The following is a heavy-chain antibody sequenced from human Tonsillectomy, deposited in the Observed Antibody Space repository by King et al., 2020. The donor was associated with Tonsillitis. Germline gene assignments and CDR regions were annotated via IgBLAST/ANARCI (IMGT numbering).Heavy chain of an antibody. CDR3: ARDIEQGGSYYAFDI. V-gene: IGHV3-7*01. Sequence: VQLVESGGGLVQPGGSLRLSCAASGFTFSSYWMSWVRQAPGKGLEWVANIKEDGREKYYVDSVKGRFTISRDNAKHSLYLQMNSLRAEDTAVYYCARDIEQGGSYYAFDIWGQGTMVSVSS. CDR1: GFTFSSYW. J-gene: IGHJ3*02. D-gene: IGHD1-26*01. CDR2: IKEDGREK.